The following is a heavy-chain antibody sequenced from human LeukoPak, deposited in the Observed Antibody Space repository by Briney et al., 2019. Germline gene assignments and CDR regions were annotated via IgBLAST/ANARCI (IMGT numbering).Heavy chain of an antibody. D-gene: IGHD3-3*01. V-gene: IGHV3-7*01. CDR3: ARDGPGAYYDFWSGYYLAGGEGGPFDY. CDR1: GFTFSSYW. J-gene: IGHJ4*02. CDR2: IKQDGSEK. Sequence: GGSLRLSCAASGFTFSSYWMSWVRQAPGKGLEWVANIKQDGSEKYYVDSVKGRFTISRDNAKNSLYLQMNSLRAEDTAVYYCARDGPGAYYDFWSGYYLAGGEGGPFDYWGQGTLVTVSS.